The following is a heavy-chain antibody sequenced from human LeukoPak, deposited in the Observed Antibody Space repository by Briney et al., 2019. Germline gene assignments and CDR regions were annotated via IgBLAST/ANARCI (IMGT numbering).Heavy chain of an antibody. J-gene: IGHJ6*03. V-gene: IGHV3-66*01. CDR1: GFTVSNNY. D-gene: IGHD2-2*02. CDR2: IYSGGST. Sequence: GWSLRLSCAASGFTVSNNYMSWLRQAPGKGLEWVSVIYSGGSTYYAHSVKGRFTISRDNSKNTLYLQMNSLRDEDTAVYYCARDQSEPGYCSSTSCYNYYYMDVWGKGTTVTVSS. CDR3: ARDQSEPGYCSSTSCYNYYYMDV.